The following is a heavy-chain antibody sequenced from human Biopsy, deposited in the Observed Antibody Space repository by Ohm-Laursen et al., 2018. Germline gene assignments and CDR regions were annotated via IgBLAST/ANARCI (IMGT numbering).Heavy chain of an antibody. D-gene: IGHD2-21*01. Sequence: SLRLSCSASGFTLDDFGMHWVRQAPGKGLEWVSSISWNGGSSGYADPVKGRFTISRDNARKSLYLQMNSLRPEDTALYYCAKDISIGGFAISYYHGMDVWGQGTTVTVSS. V-gene: IGHV3-9*01. J-gene: IGHJ6*02. CDR2: ISWNGGSS. CDR3: AKDISIGGFAISYYHGMDV. CDR1: GFTLDDFG.